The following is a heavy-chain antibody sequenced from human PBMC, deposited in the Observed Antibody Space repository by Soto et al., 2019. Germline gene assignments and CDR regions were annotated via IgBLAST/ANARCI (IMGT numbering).Heavy chain of an antibody. CDR1: GGSLSGYY. J-gene: IGHJ6*02. D-gene: IGHD1-7*01. V-gene: IGHV4-34*01. CDR2: INHRGSS. CDR3: ARSDNRNSLYGVDV. Sequence: SETLCLTCAVNGGSLSGYYWSWIRQSPGKGLEWIGEINHRGSSDYNPSLKSRVTISIDASKNHVTLELTSVTAADTAVYYCARSDNRNSLYGVDVWGQGTAVTVS.